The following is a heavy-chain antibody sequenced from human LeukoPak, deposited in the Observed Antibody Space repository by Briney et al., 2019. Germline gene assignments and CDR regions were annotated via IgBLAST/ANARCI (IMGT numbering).Heavy chain of an antibody. CDR1: GFTFSSYA. CDR3: AKATLYCSGGSCHIDY. V-gene: IGHV3-23*01. CDR2: ISGSGGST. Sequence: GGSLRLSCAASGFTFSSYAMSWVRKAPGKGLERVSAISGSGGSTYYADSVKGRFTISRDNSKNTLYLQMNSLRAEDTAVYYCAKATLYCSGGSCHIDYWGQGTLVTVSS. D-gene: IGHD2-15*01. J-gene: IGHJ4*02.